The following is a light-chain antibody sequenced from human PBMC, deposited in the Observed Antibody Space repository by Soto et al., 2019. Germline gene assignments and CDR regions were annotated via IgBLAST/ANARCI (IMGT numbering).Light chain of an antibody. CDR1: SSDVGGYNY. CDR3: SSYAGSSNLV. J-gene: IGLJ2*01. CDR2: EVS. Sequence: QSALTQPPSASGSPGQSVTISCTGTSSDVGGYNYVSWYKQHPGKAPKLMIYEVSKRPSGVPDRFSGSKSGNTASLTVSGLQAEDEADYYCSSYAGSSNLVFGGGTKLTVL. V-gene: IGLV2-8*01.